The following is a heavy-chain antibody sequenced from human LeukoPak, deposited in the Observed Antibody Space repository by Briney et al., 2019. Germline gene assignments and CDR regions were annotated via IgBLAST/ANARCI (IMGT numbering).Heavy chain of an antibody. CDR1: GYTFTSYD. CDR3: ARIKSSSSYSRRQWLRRDFDY. D-gene: IGHD6-6*01. V-gene: IGHV1-8*01. J-gene: IGHJ4*02. CDR2: MNPNSGNT. Sequence: GASVKVSCKASGYTFTSYDINWVRQATGQGLESMGWMNPNSGNTGYAQKFQGRVTMTRNTSISTAYMELSSLRSEDTAVYYCARIKSSSSYSRRQWLRRDFDYWGQGTLVTVSS.